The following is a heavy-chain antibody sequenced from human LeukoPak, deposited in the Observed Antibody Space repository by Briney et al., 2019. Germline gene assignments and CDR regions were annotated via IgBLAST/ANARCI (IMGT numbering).Heavy chain of an antibody. CDR2: ISHDRTNE. Sequence: GGSLRLSCTASGFTFTSYAMHWVRQAPGKGLEWVTFISHDRTNEYYADSVKGRFTISRDNSKNMLFLQMNSLRAEDTAVYFCSRDLNGHYSIDFWGQGTLVTVSS. CDR3: SRDLNGHYSIDF. CDR1: GFTFTSYA. V-gene: IGHV3-30-3*01. D-gene: IGHD3-10*01. J-gene: IGHJ4*02.